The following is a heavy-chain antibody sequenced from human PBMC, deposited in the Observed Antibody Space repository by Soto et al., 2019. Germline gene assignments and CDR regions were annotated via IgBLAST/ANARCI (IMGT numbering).Heavy chain of an antibody. D-gene: IGHD4-4*01. CDR1: GFTFSNAW. J-gene: IGHJ6*02. Sequence: EVQLVESGGGLVKPGGSLRLSCAASGFTFSNAWMSWVRQAPGKGLEWVGRIKSKTDGGTTDYAAPVKGRFTISRDDSKNTLYLQMNSLKTEDTAVYYCTTSTLMTTSYYYYYGMDVWGQGTTVTVSS. V-gene: IGHV3-15*01. CDR2: IKSKTDGGTT. CDR3: TTSTLMTTSYYYYYGMDV.